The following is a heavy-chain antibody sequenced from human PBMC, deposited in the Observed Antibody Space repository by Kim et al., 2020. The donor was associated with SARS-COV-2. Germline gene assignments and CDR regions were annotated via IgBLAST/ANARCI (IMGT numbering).Heavy chain of an antibody. V-gene: IGHV4-59*08. CDR1: GGSISSYY. Sequence: SETLSLTCTVSGGSISSYYWSWIRQPPGKGLGWIGYIYYSGSTNYNPSLKSRVTISVDTSKNQFSLKLSSVTAADTAVYYCARIYDSSGYFANDAFDIWGQGTMVTVSS. J-gene: IGHJ3*02. CDR3: ARIYDSSGYFANDAFDI. CDR2: IYYSGST. D-gene: IGHD3-22*01.